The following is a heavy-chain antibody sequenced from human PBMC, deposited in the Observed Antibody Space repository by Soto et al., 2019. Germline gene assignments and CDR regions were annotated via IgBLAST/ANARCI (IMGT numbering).Heavy chain of an antibody. CDR3: TTDPTDLSVSPNPY. J-gene: IGHJ4*02. V-gene: IGHV3-15*01. CDR2: IKSKTDGGTT. Sequence: PGGSLRLSCAASGFTFSNAWMSWVRQAPGKGLEWVGRIKSKTDGGTTDYAAPVKGRFTISRDDSKNTLYLQMNSLKTEDTAVYYCTTDPTDLSVSPNPYWGQGTLVTVSS. CDR1: GFTFSNAW.